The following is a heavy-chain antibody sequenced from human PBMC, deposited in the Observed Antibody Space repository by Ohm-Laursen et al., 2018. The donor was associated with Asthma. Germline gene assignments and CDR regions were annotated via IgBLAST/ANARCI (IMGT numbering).Heavy chain of an antibody. CDR1: GFTFSSYG. J-gene: IGHJ4*02. Sequence: RSLRLSCAASGFTFSSYGMHWVRQAPGKGLEWVAVIWYDGSNKYYADSVKGRFTISRDNSKNTLYLQMNSLRAEDTAVYYCARDGPPLLRYFDWPLDYWGQGTLVTVSS. D-gene: IGHD3-9*01. CDR2: IWYDGSNK. CDR3: ARDGPPLLRYFDWPLDY. V-gene: IGHV3-33*01.